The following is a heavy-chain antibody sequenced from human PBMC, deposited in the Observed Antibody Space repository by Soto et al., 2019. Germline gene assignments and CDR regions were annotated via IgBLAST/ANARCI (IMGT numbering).Heavy chain of an antibody. CDR2: INPNSGGT. CDR1: GYTFTGYY. V-gene: IGHV1-2*02. J-gene: IGHJ6*02. CDR3: ARGKYCTNGVCYTAYYYYGMDV. Sequence: XSVKVSCKASGYTFTGYYMHWVRQAPGQGLEWMGWINPNSGGTNYAQKFQGRVTMTRDTSISTAYMELSRLRSDDTAVYYCARGKYCTNGVCYTAYYYYGMDVWGQGNTVTVSS. D-gene: IGHD2-8*01.